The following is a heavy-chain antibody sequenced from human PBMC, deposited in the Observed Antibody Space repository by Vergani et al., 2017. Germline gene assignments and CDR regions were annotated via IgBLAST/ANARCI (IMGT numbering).Heavy chain of an antibody. CDR1: GYTFTSYG. V-gene: IGHV1-18*01. J-gene: IGHJ3*02. CDR2: ISAYNGNK. CDR3: ARVQGITMIVVVIKGAFDI. Sequence: QVQLVQSGAEVKKPGASVKVSCKASGYTFTSYGISWVRQAPGQGLEWMGWISAYNGNKNYAQKLQGRVTMTTDTSASTAYMELRSLRSDDTAVYYCARVQGITMIVVVIKGAFDIWGQGTMVTVSS. D-gene: IGHD3-22*01.